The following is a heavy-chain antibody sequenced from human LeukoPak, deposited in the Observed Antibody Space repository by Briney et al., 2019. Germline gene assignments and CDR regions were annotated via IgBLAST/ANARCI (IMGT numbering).Heavy chain of an antibody. CDR1: GYTFTSYD. V-gene: IGHV1-18*01. CDR2: ISAYNGNT. Sequence: ASVKVSCKPSGYTFTSYDFSWVRQAPGQGLEWMGRISAYNGNTDYAQTFQGRVTLTTDTPTSTVYMELRSLRSDDTAVYYCARHITGTTTPLVHWGQGTLVTVSS. D-gene: IGHD1-1*01. J-gene: IGHJ4*02. CDR3: ARHITGTTTPLVH.